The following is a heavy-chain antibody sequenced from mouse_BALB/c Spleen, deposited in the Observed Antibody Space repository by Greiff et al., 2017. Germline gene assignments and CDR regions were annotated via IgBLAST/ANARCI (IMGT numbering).Heavy chain of an antibody. V-gene: IGHV1-63*02. CDR1: GYTFTNYW. J-gene: IGHJ4*01. CDR3: ARGVNEDYEAMDY. CDR2: IYPGGGYT. Sequence: VQLQQSGAELVRPGTSVKISCKASGYTFTNYWLGWVKQRPGHGLEWIGDIYPGGGYTNYNEKFKGKATLTADTSSSTAYMQLSSLTSEDSAVYCCARGVNEDYEAMDYWGQGTSVTVSS.